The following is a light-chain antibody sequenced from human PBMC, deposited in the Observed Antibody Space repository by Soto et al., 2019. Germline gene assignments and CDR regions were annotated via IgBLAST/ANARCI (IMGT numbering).Light chain of an antibody. J-gene: IGKJ4*01. Sequence: DIQMTQSPSSVSASVGDRVSITCRASQGISNWLAWYQQKPGRAPKLLIYTGSSSQSGVPSRFSGTGSGTDFTLTISSLQPEDVATYYCQQANSFPLTFGGGTKVEIK. CDR3: QQANSFPLT. CDR1: QGISNW. V-gene: IGKV1-12*01. CDR2: TGS.